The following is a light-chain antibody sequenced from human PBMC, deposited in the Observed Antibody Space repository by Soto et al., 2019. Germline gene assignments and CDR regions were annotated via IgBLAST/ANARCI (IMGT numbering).Light chain of an antibody. CDR2: EVS. CDR3: SSYAGSFYV. CDR1: SSDVGGCNY. Sequence: QSVLTQPPSASGSPGQSVTISCAGTSSDVGGCNYVSWYQQHPGKAPKLMIYEVSKRPSGVPDRFSGSKSGNTASLTVSGLQAEDEADYYCSSYAGSFYVFGTGTKVTVL. V-gene: IGLV2-8*01. J-gene: IGLJ1*01.